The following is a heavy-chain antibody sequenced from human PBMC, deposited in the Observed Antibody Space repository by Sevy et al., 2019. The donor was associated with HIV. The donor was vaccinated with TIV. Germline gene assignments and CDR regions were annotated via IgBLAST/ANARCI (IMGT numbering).Heavy chain of an antibody. Sequence: ASVKVSCKASGYTFTSYYIHWVRQAPGQGLEWMGIINPSGGSTTFAQKFQGRVTMTRDTSTSTVYIELSSVRAEDTAVYYCAREGSVTMVRGGFISREDRYHYSGMDVWGQGTTVTVSS. V-gene: IGHV1-46*01. J-gene: IGHJ6*02. CDR1: GYTFTSYY. D-gene: IGHD3-10*01. CDR3: AREGSVTMVRGGFISREDRYHYSGMDV. CDR2: INPSGGST.